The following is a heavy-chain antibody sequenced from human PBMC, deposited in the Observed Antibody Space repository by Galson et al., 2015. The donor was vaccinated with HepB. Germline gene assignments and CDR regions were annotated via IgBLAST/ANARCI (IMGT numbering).Heavy chain of an antibody. CDR1: GFMFRNYW. J-gene: IGHJ4*02. CDR3: ARPSGANRNVDD. V-gene: IGHV3-7*03. Sequence: SLRLSCAASGFMFRNYWMTWVRQAPGKGLEWVANINADGSEKYYVDSVKGRFTISRDNAKKSLYLQMNSLRGADTAVYYCARPSGANRNVDDWGQGTLVTVSS. D-gene: IGHD7-27*01. CDR2: INADGSEK.